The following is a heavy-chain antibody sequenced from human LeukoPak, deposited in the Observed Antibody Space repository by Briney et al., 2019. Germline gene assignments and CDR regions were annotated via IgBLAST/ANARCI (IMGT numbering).Heavy chain of an antibody. Sequence: PGGSLRLSCAASGFTFSSYAMHWVRQAPGKGLEWVAVISYDGSNKYYADSVKGRFTISRDNSKNTLYLQMNSLRAEDTAVYYCARQAGIAAGLGPSGYYYYMDVWGKGTTVTVSS. CDR3: ARQAGIAAGLGPSGYYYYMDV. CDR2: ISYDGSNK. J-gene: IGHJ6*03. V-gene: IGHV3-30*04. D-gene: IGHD6-13*01. CDR1: GFTFSSYA.